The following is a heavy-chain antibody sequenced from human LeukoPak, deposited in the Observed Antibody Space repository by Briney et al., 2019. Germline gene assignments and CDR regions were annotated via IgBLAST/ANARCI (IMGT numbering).Heavy chain of an antibody. CDR1: GFTFSSYA. Sequence: GGSLRLSCAASGFTFSSYAMSWVRQAPGKGLEWVSAISGSGGSTYYADSVKGRFTISRDNAKNSLYLQMNSLRGEDAALYYCAVLHYYAMDVWGQGTTVTVSS. D-gene: IGHD2-8*01. CDR2: ISGSGGST. J-gene: IGHJ6*02. V-gene: IGHV3-23*01. CDR3: AVLHYYAMDV.